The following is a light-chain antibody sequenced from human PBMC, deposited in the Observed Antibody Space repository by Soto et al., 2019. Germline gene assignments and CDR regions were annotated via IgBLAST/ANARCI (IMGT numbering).Light chain of an antibody. V-gene: IGLV1-40*01. Sequence: QSVLTQPPSVSGAPGQRVTISCTGSSSNIGAGYDVHWYQQLPGTAPKLLIYGNSNRPSGVPDRFSGSKSGTSASLAITGIQAADEADYYCQSYDSSMSGSYVFGTGTKVTVL. CDR1: SSNIGAGYD. CDR3: QSYDSSMSGSYV. J-gene: IGLJ1*01. CDR2: GNS.